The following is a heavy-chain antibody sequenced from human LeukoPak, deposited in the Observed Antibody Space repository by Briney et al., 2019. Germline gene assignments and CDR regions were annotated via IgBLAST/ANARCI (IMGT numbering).Heavy chain of an antibody. CDR1: GFTFSSYA. J-gene: IGHJ4*02. V-gene: IGHV3-30*14. Sequence: GRSLRLSCAASGFTFSSYAMHWVRQAPGKGLEWVAVISYDGSNKYYADSVKGRFTISRDNSKNTLYLQMNSLRAEDTAVYYCARGEGAITTRYFDYWGQGTLVTASS. CDR3: ARGEGAITTRYFDY. CDR2: ISYDGSNK. D-gene: IGHD1-26*01.